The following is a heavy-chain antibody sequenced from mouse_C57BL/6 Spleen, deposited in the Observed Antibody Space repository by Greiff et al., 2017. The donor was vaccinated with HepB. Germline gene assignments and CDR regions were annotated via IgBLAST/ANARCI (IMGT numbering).Heavy chain of an antibody. CDR3: AKYTHWDLYFDY. Sequence: EVQLQQSGPELVKPGASVKISCKASGYSFTDYNMNWVKQSNGKSLEWIGVINPNYGTTSYNQKFKGKATLTVDQSSTTAYMQLNSLTSEDSAGYYSAKYTHWDLYFDYWGQGTPLTVSS. V-gene: IGHV1-39*01. CDR2: INPNYGTT. CDR1: GYSFTDYN. J-gene: IGHJ2*01. D-gene: IGHD4-1*01.